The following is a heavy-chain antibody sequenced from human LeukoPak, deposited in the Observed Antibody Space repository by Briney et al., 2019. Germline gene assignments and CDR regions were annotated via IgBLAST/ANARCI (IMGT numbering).Heavy chain of an antibody. CDR1: GYTFSSYY. CDR2: INPSGST. D-gene: IGHD6-19*01. V-gene: IGHV1-46*01. CDR3: ARGQWLGHDAFDI. J-gene: IGHJ3*02. Sequence: VASVKVSCKASGYTFSSYYMHWVRQAPGQGLGWMGIINPSGSTSNAQKFQGRVTMTRDMSTTTVYMELSSLRSEDTAVYYCARGQWLGHDAFDIWGLGTMVTVSS.